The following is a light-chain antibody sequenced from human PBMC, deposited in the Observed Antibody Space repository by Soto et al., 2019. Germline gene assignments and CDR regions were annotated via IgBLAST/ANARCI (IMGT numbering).Light chain of an antibody. CDR3: QQYDTLPT. J-gene: IGKJ4*01. V-gene: IGKV1-33*01. CDR2: DAS. Sequence: DIQLTQSPSFLSASVVDRVTITCRASQGISNYLNWYQQKLGKAPKLLIYDASNLETGVPSRFSGSGSGTDFTFTISSLQPEDIATYYCQQYDTLPTFGGGTKVDIK. CDR1: QGISNY.